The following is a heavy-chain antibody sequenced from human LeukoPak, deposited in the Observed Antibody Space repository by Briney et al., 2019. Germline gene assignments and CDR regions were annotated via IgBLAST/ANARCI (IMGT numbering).Heavy chain of an antibody. CDR2: IYYSGST. D-gene: IGHD3-10*01. CDR3: ARVRYYASYFDY. Sequence: SETLSLTCTVSGGSISSGDYYWSWIRQPPGKGLEWIGYIYYSGSTYYNPSLKSRVTISVATSKNQFSLKLSSVTAADTAVYYCARVRYYASYFDYWGQGTLVTVSS. CDR1: GGSISSGDYY. V-gene: IGHV4-30-4*01. J-gene: IGHJ4*02.